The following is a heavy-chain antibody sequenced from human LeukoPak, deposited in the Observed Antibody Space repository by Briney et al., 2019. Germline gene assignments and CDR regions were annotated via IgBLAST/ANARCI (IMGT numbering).Heavy chain of an antibody. D-gene: IGHD3-10*01. J-gene: IGHJ3*02. Sequence: SETLSLTCNVSGGSISSSSYYWGWIRQPPRKGLEWIGSIYYSGRTYYNPSLKSRVTISGDTSKNQFSLKLSSVTAADTAVYYCASKEVWFGELGDAFDIWGQGTMVTVSS. CDR2: IYYSGRT. CDR3: ASKEVWFGELGDAFDI. CDR1: GGSISSSSYY. V-gene: IGHV4-39*01.